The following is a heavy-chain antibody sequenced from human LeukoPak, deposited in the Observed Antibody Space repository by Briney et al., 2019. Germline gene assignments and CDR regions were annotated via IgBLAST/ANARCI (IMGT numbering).Heavy chain of an antibody. CDR1: GYTLTSYG. V-gene: IGHV1-18*01. D-gene: IGHD1-26*01. J-gene: IGHJ3*02. CDR2: ISANSGNT. CDR3: ASRRASGSYTGMGFDI. Sequence: GASVKVSCKASGYTLTSYGISWVRQAPGQGLEWMGWISANSGNTNYAQKLQGRVPMTRDTSTSTAYIELRRLRSEDTAVDYSASRRASGSYTGMGFDIWGQGTMVTVSA.